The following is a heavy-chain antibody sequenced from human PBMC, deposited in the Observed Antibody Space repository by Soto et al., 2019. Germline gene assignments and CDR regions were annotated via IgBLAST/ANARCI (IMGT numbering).Heavy chain of an antibody. V-gene: IGHV4-31*03. Sequence: QVQLQESGPGLVKPSQTLSLTCTVSGGSISSGEHYWSWIRQLPGKGLEWIGNIYYSGSNYYNPSRKRRVTISVDTSKNQFSLNLSSVTAADTAIYYCARDRYGVPRGDYFDSWGQGILVTVSS. CDR2: IYYSGSN. J-gene: IGHJ4*02. D-gene: IGHD4-17*01. CDR3: ARDRYGVPRGDYFDS. CDR1: GGSISSGEHY.